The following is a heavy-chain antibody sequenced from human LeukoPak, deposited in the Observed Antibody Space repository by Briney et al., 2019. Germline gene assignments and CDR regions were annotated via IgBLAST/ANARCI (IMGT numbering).Heavy chain of an antibody. J-gene: IGHJ1*01. D-gene: IGHD3-10*01. Sequence: PGGSLRLSCAASGFTFDDYAMRWVRQAPGKGLEWVSLISGDGGSTYYADSVKGRFTISRDDSKNSLYLQMNSLRTEDTALYYCAEDFYGSGSYTLWGQGTLVTVSS. CDR1: GFTFDDYA. CDR2: ISGDGGST. CDR3: AEDFYGSGSYTL. V-gene: IGHV3-43*02.